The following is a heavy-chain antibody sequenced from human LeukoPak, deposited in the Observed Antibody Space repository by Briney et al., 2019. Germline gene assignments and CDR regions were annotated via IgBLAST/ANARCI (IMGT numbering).Heavy chain of an antibody. CDR1: GFTFSSYS. CDR3: AKLDSSGFLNPTDS. CDR2: ISSSSSTI. Sequence: GGSLRLSCAASGFTFSSYSMNWVRQAPGKGLEWVSYISSSSSTIYYADSVKGRFTISRDNAKNSLYLQMNILRAEDTAVYYCAKLDSSGFLNPTDSWGQGTLVTVSS. J-gene: IGHJ5*01. V-gene: IGHV3-48*01. D-gene: IGHD3-22*01.